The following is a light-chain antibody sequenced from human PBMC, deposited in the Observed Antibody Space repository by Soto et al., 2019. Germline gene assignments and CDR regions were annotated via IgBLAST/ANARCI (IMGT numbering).Light chain of an antibody. J-gene: IGLJ3*02. V-gene: IGLV2-23*02. CDR2: EVT. CDR1: RSDIGSYNS. Sequence: QSSLTQPASVSGSPGQSITISCTGTRSDIGSYNSIAWYQQHPGKAPRVMIFEVTKPPSGISNRFSGSKSGSTASLTISGLQDEDEADYFCFSYAGSSTWVFGGGTKVTVL. CDR3: FSYAGSSTWV.